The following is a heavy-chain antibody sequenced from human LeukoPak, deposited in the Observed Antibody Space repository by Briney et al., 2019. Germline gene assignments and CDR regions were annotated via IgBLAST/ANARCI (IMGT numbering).Heavy chain of an antibody. CDR2: IYYSGST. V-gene: IGHV4-61*01. J-gene: IGHJ3*02. CDR1: GGSVSSASYY. Sequence: PSETLSLTCTVSGGSVSSASYYWSWIRRPPGKGLEWIGYIYYSGSTNYNPSLKSRVTISVDTSKSQFSLKLSSVTAADTAVYYCARGPGIDAFDIWGQGTMVTVSS. D-gene: IGHD1-14*01. CDR3: ARGPGIDAFDI.